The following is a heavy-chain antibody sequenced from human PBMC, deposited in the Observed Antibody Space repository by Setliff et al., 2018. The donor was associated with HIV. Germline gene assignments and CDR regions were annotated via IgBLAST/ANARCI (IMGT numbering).Heavy chain of an antibody. CDR1: GFTFSSYW. CDR3: AIETRPGLTRSGFDY. J-gene: IGHJ4*02. CDR2: IKQDGSEK. Sequence: LRLSCAASGFTFSSYWMSWVRQAPGKGLEWVANIKQDGSEKYYVDSVKGRFTISRDNAKNSLYLQMNSLRAEDTAVYYCAIETRPGLTRSGFDYWGQGTLVTVSS. V-gene: IGHV3-7*05. D-gene: IGHD1-1*01.